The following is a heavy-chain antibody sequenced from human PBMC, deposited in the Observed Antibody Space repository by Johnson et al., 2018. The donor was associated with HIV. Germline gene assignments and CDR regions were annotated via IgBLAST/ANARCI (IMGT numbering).Heavy chain of an antibody. D-gene: IGHD1-1*01. J-gene: IGHJ3*02. CDR3: VRDHEAVPGALDI. Sequence: VQLVESGGGLIQPGGSLRLSCVASGFTVSYNYMNWVRQAPGKGLEWVSVIYADGGTYYVDSVKGRLTISRDNAKNSLYLQVNSLRAEDMTVYYCVRDHEAVPGALDIWGQGTMVTVSS. CDR2: IYADGGT. V-gene: IGHV3-53*01. CDR1: GFTVSYNY.